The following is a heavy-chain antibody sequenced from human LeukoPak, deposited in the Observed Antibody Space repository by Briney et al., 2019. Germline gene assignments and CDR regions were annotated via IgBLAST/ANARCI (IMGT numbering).Heavy chain of an antibody. CDR2: IYYSGST. D-gene: IGHD4-23*01. Sequence: SETLSLTCTVSGGSISSGDYCWSWIRQPPGKGLAWIGYIYYSGSTYYNPSLKSRVTISVDTSKNQFSLKLSSVTAADTAVYYCASDYGGNPEYFQHWGQGTLVTVSS. CDR1: GGSISSGDYC. CDR3: ASDYGGNPEYFQH. J-gene: IGHJ1*01. V-gene: IGHV4-30-4*01.